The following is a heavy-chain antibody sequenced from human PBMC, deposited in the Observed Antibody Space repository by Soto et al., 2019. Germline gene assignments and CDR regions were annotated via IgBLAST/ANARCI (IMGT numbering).Heavy chain of an antibody. CDR3: AKGPAIVLVPAAMNYYGMDV. Sequence: GGSLGLSCAAXGFSFSNYAVTWVRQAPGKGLEWVSTISGSGGSTYYADSVKGRFTISRDNSKNTLYLQMNSLRAEDTALYYCAKGPAIVLVPAAMNYYGMDVWGQGTTVTVSS. V-gene: IGHV3-23*01. J-gene: IGHJ6*02. D-gene: IGHD2-2*01. CDR1: GFSFSNYA. CDR2: ISGSGGST.